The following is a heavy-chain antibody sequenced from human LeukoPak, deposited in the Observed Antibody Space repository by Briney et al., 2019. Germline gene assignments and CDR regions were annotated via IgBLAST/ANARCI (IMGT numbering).Heavy chain of an antibody. J-gene: IGHJ3*02. Sequence: GGSLRLSCTASGFTFNTYAMNWVRQAPGKGLEWVSSISSRSSYMYYADSVRGRFTISRDNAKSSLFLQMNSLRAEDTAVYYCAVQRGVDDAFDIWGQGTMVTVSS. CDR2: ISSRSSYM. D-gene: IGHD3-10*01. CDR3: AVQRGVDDAFDI. CDR1: GFTFNTYA. V-gene: IGHV3-21*01.